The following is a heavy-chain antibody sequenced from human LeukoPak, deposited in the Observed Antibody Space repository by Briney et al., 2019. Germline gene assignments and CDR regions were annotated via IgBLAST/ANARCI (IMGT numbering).Heavy chain of an antibody. CDR3: ARYIVSYPHDAFDI. Sequence: SETLSLTCTASGGSISSYYWSWIRQPPGKGLEWIGYIYYSGSTNYNPSLKSRVTISVDTSKNQFPLKLSSVTAADTAFYYCARYIVSYPHDAFDIWGQGTMVTVSS. D-gene: IGHD1-26*01. J-gene: IGHJ3*02. CDR1: GGSISSYY. V-gene: IGHV4-59*01. CDR2: IYYSGST.